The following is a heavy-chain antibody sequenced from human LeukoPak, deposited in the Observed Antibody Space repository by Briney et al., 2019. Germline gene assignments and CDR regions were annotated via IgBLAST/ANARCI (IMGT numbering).Heavy chain of an antibody. CDR2: INSDGSST. Sequence: GGSLRLSCAASGFTFSSYWTHWVRQAPGKGLVWVSRINSDGSSTGYADSVKGRFTISRDNAANTLYLQMNSLRAEDTAVYYCARGSWSAAGTSIDYWGQGTLVTVSS. CDR3: ARGSWSAAGTSIDY. CDR1: GFTFSSYW. V-gene: IGHV3-74*01. J-gene: IGHJ4*02. D-gene: IGHD6-13*01.